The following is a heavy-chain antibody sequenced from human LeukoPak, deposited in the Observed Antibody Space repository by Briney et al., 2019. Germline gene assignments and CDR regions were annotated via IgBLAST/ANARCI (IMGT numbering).Heavy chain of an antibody. CDR3: ARVAATEDY. D-gene: IGHD1-14*01. J-gene: IGHJ4*02. V-gene: IGHV3-7*01. CDR2: IKQDGSEK. CDR1: GFTVSSNS. Sequence: PGGSLRLSCTVSGFTVSSNSMSWVRQAPGKGLEWVANIKQDGSEKYYVDSVKGRFTISRDNAKNSLYLQMNSLRAEDTAVYYCARVAATEDYWGQGTLVTVSS.